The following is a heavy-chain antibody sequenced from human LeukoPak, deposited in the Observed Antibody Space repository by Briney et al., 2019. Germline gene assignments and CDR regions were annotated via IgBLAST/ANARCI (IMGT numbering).Heavy chain of an antibody. CDR3: ARGGYYKHNWFDP. Sequence: RASVKVSCKASGGTFSSYAISWVRQAPGQGLEWMGRIIPILGIANYAQKFQGRVTITADKSTSTAYMELCSLRSEDTAVYYCARGGYYKHNWFDPWGQGTLVTVSS. D-gene: IGHD3-22*01. V-gene: IGHV1-69*04. CDR1: GGTFSSYA. CDR2: IIPILGIA. J-gene: IGHJ5*02.